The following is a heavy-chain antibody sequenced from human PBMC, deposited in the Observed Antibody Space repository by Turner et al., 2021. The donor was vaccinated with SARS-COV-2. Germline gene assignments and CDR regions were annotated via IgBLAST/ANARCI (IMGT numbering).Heavy chain of an antibody. CDR2: TDCAGTT. J-gene: IGHJ4*02. Sequence: EVQLVESGGGLVQPGESLSLSCAASAFTGSSYYMSWVRQARGNGLEWVALTDCAGTTYYEDSVKGRFTISRDNAKNTLYLQMNSLRAEDTAVYYCAVPNGSSTSCYSLFGRWGQGTLVTVSS. CDR3: AVPNGSSTSCYSLFGR. D-gene: IGHD2-2*02. CDR1: AFTGSSYY. V-gene: IGHV3-66*02.